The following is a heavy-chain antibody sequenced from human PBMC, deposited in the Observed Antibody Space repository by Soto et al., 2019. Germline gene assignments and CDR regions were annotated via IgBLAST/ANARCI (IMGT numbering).Heavy chain of an antibody. D-gene: IGHD3-10*01. CDR2: TYYRSRFFS. CDR3: VRDRYSSSGWFDP. Sequence: SQTLSLPCAISGDSVSSYSAAWNWIRQSPSGGLEWLGRTYYRSRFFSDYAESVKSRIIINPDTSKNQFSLQLKSVTPEDTAVYYCVRDRYSSSGWFDPWGRGTPVTVSS. CDR1: GDSVSSYSAA. J-gene: IGHJ5*02. V-gene: IGHV6-1*01.